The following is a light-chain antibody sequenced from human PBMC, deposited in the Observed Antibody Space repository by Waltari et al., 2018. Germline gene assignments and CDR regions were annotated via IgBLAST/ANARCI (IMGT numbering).Light chain of an antibody. CDR2: NAS. V-gene: IGKV1-5*03. J-gene: IGKJ4*01. CDR3: QQYNSYVLT. CDR1: QSISSG. Sequence: TCRARQSISSGLAWYQQKPGKAPKLLIYNASTLESGVPSRFSGSGSGTEFTLTISSLQPDDFATYYCQQYNSYVLTFGGGTKVEIK.